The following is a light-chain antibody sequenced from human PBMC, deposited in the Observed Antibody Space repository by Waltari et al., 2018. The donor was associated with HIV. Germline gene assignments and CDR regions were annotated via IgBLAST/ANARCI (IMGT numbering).Light chain of an antibody. CDR1: SNDIGTYKF. V-gene: IGLV2-8*01. CDR2: DVT. CDR3: VSYTERVTFVL. J-gene: IGLJ2*01. Sequence: QSALTQPPSASGSPGQSVAISCTGSSNDIGTYKFVSWYQHHPGKAPKLFIYDVTRRPPGIPDRFSGTKSGYTAALTVSDLQVEDEADYYCVSYTERVTFVLFGGGTKLAV.